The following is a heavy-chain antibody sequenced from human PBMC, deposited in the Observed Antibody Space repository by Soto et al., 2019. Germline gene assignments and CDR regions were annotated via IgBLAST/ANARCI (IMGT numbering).Heavy chain of an antibody. CDR1: GYTFTAYQ. D-gene: IGHD3-22*01. J-gene: IGHJ4*02. CDR3: ARARNYYDSSTFYFGAPYYFVD. V-gene: IGHV1-2*02. CDR2: INPNNGGT. Sequence: ASVKVSCKASGYTFTAYQMHWVRRAPGQGLEWMGWINPNNGGTTLAQNFQGRISMTRDTSISTVYMELSRLTSGDTAVYYCARARNYYDSSTFYFGAPYYFVDWGQGTLVTVSS.